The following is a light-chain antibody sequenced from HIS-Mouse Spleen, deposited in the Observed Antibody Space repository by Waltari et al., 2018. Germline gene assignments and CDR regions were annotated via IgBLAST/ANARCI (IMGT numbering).Light chain of an antibody. J-gene: IGKJ2*01. V-gene: IGKV1-8*01. Sequence: IRMNQSPTSLSAATEDRVTITCRASQGIGSYCAWYQQKPGKGPKLLIYAASTLQSGVPSRFSGSGSGTDFTLTISCLQSEDFATYYCQQYYSYPYTFGQGTKLEIK. CDR2: AAS. CDR1: QGIGSY. CDR3: QQYYSYPYT.